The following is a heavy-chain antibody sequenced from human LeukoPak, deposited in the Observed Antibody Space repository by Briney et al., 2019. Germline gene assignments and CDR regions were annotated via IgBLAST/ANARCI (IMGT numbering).Heavy chain of an antibody. V-gene: IGHV4-39*01. CDR3: ARYRIAVAGTAN. CDR2: IYYSGST. J-gene: IGHJ4*02. CDR1: GGSISSGSYY. Sequence: PSETLSLTCTVSGGSISSGSYYWGWIRQPPGKGLEWIGSIYYSGSTYYNPSLKSRVTISVDTSKNQFSLKLSSVTAADTAVYYCARYRIAVAGTANWGQGTLVTVSS. D-gene: IGHD6-19*01.